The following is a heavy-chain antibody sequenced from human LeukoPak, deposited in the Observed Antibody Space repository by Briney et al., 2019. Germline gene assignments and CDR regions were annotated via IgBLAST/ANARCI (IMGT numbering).Heavy chain of an antibody. Sequence: ASVKVSCKASGYTFTSYYMHWVRQAPGQGLEWMGIINPSGGSTSYAQKFQGRVTMTTDTSTSTAYMELRSLRSDDTAVYYCARDGMSLWFGESWGQGTLVTVSS. CDR3: ARDGMSLWFGES. V-gene: IGHV1-46*01. CDR2: INPSGGST. CDR1: GYTFTSYY. J-gene: IGHJ5*02. D-gene: IGHD3-10*01.